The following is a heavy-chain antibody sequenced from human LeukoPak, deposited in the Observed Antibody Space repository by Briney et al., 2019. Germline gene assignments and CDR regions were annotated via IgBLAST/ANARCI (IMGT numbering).Heavy chain of an antibody. D-gene: IGHD1-7*01. Sequence: GGSLRLSCAASGFTVSSNYMSWVRQAPGKGLEWVSVIYSAGSTYYADSVKGRFTVSRDNSKNTLYLQMSSLRAEDTAVYYCAKDERNWNYNLASQTYDWGQGTLVTVSS. V-gene: IGHV3-53*01. J-gene: IGHJ4*02. CDR1: GFTVSSNY. CDR2: IYSAGST. CDR3: AKDERNWNYNLASQTYD.